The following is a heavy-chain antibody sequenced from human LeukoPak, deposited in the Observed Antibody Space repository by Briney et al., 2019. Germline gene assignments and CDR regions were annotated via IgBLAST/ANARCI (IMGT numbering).Heavy chain of an antibody. D-gene: IGHD6-19*01. CDR2: ISGDSAFI. CDR3: ARGHTSGWSNFDC. CDR1: GCSFSGYA. Sequence: PGGSLRLSCAASGCSFSGYAMSWVRQAPGKGREWVSSISGDSAFIYYADSVGGRFNISRDNAKNSLYLPMSSLRAEDTAVYYCARGHTSGWSNFDCWGVGTLVTVSS. J-gene: IGHJ4*02. V-gene: IGHV3-21*01.